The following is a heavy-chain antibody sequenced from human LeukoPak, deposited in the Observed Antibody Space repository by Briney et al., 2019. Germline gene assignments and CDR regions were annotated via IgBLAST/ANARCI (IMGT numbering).Heavy chain of an antibody. CDR2: ISGSGCGT. CDR1: GFTFSNYA. J-gene: IGHJ4*02. D-gene: IGHD6-6*01. Sequence: GGSLRLSCAASGFTFSNYAMSWVRQAPGKGREWVSSISGSGCGTYYADSVKGRFTISRDNFKNTLYLQMNSPRAEDTAVYYCAKWKPSNSGIDDYWGQGTLVTVSS. V-gene: IGHV3-23*01. CDR3: AKWKPSNSGIDDY.